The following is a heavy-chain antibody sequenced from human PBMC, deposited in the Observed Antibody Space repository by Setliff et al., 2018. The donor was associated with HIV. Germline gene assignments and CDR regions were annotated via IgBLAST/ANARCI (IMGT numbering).Heavy chain of an antibody. J-gene: IGHJ4*02. Sequence: SETLSLTCIVSGASISSQYWSWIRQPAGKGLEWIADIAYSGTTMYTNYNPSLESRVIVSEDTSRDQFFLKLTSVTADDTAIYYCARGPPFAYWGQGLLVTVSS. V-gene: IGHV4-59*11. CDR1: GASISSQY. CDR2: IAYSGTTMYT. CDR3: ARGPPFAY.